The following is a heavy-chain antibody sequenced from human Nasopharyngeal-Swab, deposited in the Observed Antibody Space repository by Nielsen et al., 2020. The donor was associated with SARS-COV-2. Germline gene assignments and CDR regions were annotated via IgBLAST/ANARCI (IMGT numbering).Heavy chain of an antibody. CDR2: ISGSGGST. D-gene: IGHD4-17*01. Sequence: LSLTCAASGFTFSSYAMSWVRQAPGKGLEWVSAISGSGGSTYYADSVKGRFTISRDNSKNTLYLQMNSLRAEDTAVYYCAKAYDYGDYALDYWGQGTLVTVSS. CDR3: AKAYDYGDYALDY. CDR1: GFTFSSYA. V-gene: IGHV3-23*01. J-gene: IGHJ4*02.